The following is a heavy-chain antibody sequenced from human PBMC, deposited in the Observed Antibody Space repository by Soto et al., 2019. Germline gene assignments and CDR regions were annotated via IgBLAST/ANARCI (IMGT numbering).Heavy chain of an antibody. CDR2: IKESGFA. CDR3: ARGKSSGPLYYFDT. J-gene: IGHJ4*02. D-gene: IGHD6-19*01. Sequence: SETLSLTCGVYNGSFSYYFWNWIRQPPGKGLEWIGEIKESGFATYNPSLKRRVTMSVDTANNQFSLKVTSVTAADTAVYYCARGKSSGPLYYFDTWGQGTLVTVSS. CDR1: NGSFSYYF. V-gene: IGHV4-34*01.